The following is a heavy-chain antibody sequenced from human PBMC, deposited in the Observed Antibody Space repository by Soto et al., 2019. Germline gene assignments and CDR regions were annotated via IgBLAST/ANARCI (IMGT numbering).Heavy chain of an antibody. CDR3: ATALRNNGNDYLFGVDP. J-gene: IGHJ6*02. CDR2: IKKLSDGGKA. Sequence: GGSLRLSCAASGFTFSKAIMNWVRQAPGKWLERVGRIKKLSDGGKADYSSPVDGRFTISRDDSKSILYLQMNSLRADDTGIYYCATALRNNGNDYLFGVDPXGQGTTVTVS. V-gene: IGHV3-15*01. D-gene: IGHD1-20*01. CDR1: GFTFSKAI.